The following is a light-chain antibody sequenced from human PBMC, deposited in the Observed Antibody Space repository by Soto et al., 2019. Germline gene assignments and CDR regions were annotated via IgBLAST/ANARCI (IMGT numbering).Light chain of an antibody. J-gene: IGKJ3*01. V-gene: IGKV3-20*01. CDR1: QSVSSSY. CDR2: GAS. Sequence: ESVLTQSPGTLSMSPGERATLSCRASQSVSSSYSAWYQQKPGQAPRLLIYGASRRATGIPDRFSGSGSGTDFTLPISRLEPEDFAVYYWQQYGSSPFTFGPGTKVDIK. CDR3: QQYGSSPFT.